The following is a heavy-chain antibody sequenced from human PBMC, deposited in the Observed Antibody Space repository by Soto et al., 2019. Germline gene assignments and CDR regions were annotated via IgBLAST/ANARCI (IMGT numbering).Heavy chain of an antibody. CDR1: GFTFSSYA. Sequence: GGSLRLSCAASGFTFSSYAMHWVRQAPGKGLEWVAVISYDGSNKYYADSVKGRFTISRDNSKNTLYLQMNSLRAEDTAVYYCARDPGMATISDFDYWGQGTLVTVSS. CDR2: ISYDGSNK. V-gene: IGHV3-30-3*01. J-gene: IGHJ4*02. D-gene: IGHD5-12*01. CDR3: ARDPGMATISDFDY.